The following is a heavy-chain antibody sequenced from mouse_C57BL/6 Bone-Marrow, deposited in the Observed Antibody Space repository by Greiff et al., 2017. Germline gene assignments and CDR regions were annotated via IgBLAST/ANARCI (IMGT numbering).Heavy chain of an antibody. CDR3: ASPYYYGSSFQYYYAMDY. V-gene: IGHV1-64*01. D-gene: IGHD1-1*01. CDR2: IHPNSGST. CDR1: GYTFTSYW. J-gene: IGHJ4*01. Sequence: QVQLQQPGAELVKPGASVKLSCKASGYTFTSYWMHWVKQRPGQGLEWLGMIHPNSGSTNYNEKFKSKATLTVDKSSSTAYMQLSSLTSEDSAVYYWASPYYYGSSFQYYYAMDYWGQGTSVTVSS.